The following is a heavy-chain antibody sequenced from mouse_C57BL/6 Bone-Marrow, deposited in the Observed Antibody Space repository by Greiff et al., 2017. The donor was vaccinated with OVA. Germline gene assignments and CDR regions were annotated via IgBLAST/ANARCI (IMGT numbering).Heavy chain of an antibody. CDR2: IYPGSGST. CDR1: GYTFTSYW. V-gene: IGHV1-55*01. Sequence: QVQLQQPGAELVKPGASVKMSCKASGYTFTSYWITWVKQRPGQGLEWIGDIYPGSGSTNYNAKFKSKATLTVATSSSTAYMQLSSLTSEDSAVKCCAGTGLYYFDDWGQGTTLTVSS. D-gene: IGHD2-14*01. CDR3: AGTGLYYFDD. J-gene: IGHJ2*01.